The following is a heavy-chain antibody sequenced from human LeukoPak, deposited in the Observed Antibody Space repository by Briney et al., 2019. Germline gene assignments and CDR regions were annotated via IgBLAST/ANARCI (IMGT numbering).Heavy chain of an antibody. D-gene: IGHD5-18*01. J-gene: IGHJ4*02. CDR2: IYYTGAT. Sequence: SETLSLICTVSGGSISSYYWSWIRLPPGKGLEWIGYIYYTGATYYNPSLQSRVTISLDTSKNQFSLKLSSVTAADAAVYYCARAGYSYGTGYYFDYWGQGALVTVSS. V-gene: IGHV4-59*01. CDR3: ARAGYSYGTGYYFDY. CDR1: GGSISSYY.